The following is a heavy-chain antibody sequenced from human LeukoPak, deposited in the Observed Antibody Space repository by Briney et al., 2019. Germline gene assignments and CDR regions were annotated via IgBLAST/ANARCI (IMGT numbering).Heavy chain of an antibody. CDR3: ARPLNSGSYPRYFDY. CDR2: ISSGSSYI. V-gene: IGHV3-21*01. D-gene: IGHD1-26*01. CDR1: GFTFSSYS. Sequence: PGGSLRLSCAASGFTFSSYSMNWVRQAPGKGLEWVSSISSGSSYIYYADSVKGRFTISRDNAKNSLYLQMNSLRAEDTAVYYCARPLNSGSYPRYFDYWGQGTLVTVSS. J-gene: IGHJ4*02.